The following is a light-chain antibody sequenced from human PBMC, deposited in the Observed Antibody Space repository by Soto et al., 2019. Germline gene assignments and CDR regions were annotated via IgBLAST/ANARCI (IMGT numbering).Light chain of an antibody. CDR2: GAS. CDR3: QERSNWPTDT. J-gene: IGKJ4*01. CDR1: QSVSSSD. Sequence: ELVMTPSPRTLSLSPGERATLSCRASQSVSSSDLAWYQQRPXQAPRLLVYGASNRATGIPARFSGSASGTDLNLTISSLEPQDFAVYYCQERSNWPTDTFGGGTKVDIK. V-gene: IGKV3D-20*02.